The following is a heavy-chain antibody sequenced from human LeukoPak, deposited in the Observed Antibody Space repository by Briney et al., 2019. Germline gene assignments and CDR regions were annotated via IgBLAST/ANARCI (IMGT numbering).Heavy chain of an antibody. CDR3: ARGEGMITFGGVIASDY. CDR1: ESILSTYA. CDR2: ISSSGSTI. V-gene: IGHV3-48*03. D-gene: IGHD3-16*02. Sequence: GGSLRLSCSDSESILSTYAVNWVRQAPGKGLEWVSYISSSGSTIYYADSVKGRFTISRDNAKNSLYLQMNSLRAEGTAVYYCARGEGMITFGGVIASDYWGQGTLVTVSS. J-gene: IGHJ4*02.